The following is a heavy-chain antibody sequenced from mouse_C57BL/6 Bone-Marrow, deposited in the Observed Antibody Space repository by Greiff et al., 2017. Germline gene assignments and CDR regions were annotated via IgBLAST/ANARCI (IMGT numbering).Heavy chain of an antibody. CDR3: AREDDV. CDR1: GYTFTSYW. V-gene: IGHV1-69*01. J-gene: IGHJ1*03. CDR2: IDPSASYP. Sequence: QVQLQQPGAELVMPGASVKLSCKASGYTFTSYWMHWVKQRPGQGLEWLGEIDPSASYPNSNQKFKGTSTLTVPTSSRTASLQLSSPPSEDSAVYYCAREDDVWGTGTTVSGAS.